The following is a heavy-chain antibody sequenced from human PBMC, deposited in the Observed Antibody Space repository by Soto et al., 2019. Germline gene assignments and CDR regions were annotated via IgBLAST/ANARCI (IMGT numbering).Heavy chain of an antibody. CDR3: ARDRTRSPFDY. CDR1: GFTFSDYG. D-gene: IGHD6-6*01. Sequence: GGSLRLSCAAPGFTFSDYGMHWVRQAPGKGLEWVAVIWFDGSNKYYADSVKGRFTISRDNSKNTLYLEMNSLRAEDTALYYCARDRTRSPFDYWGQGTLVTVSS. V-gene: IGHV3-33*01. CDR2: IWFDGSNK. J-gene: IGHJ4*02.